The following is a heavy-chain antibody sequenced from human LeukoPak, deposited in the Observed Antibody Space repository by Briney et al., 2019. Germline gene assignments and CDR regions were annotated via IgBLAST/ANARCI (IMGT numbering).Heavy chain of an antibody. CDR3: AKDTLSVSITYHGMDV. J-gene: IGHJ6*02. V-gene: IGHV3-48*01. CDR1: GFTFSSYS. Sequence: PGGSLRLSCAASGFTFSSYSMSWVRQAPGKGLEWVSYISSGSGSIYYADSVKGRFTISRDNAKSTVFLQMDSLRPDDTAVYFCAKDTLSVSITYHGMDVWGQGTTVAVSS. D-gene: IGHD5/OR15-5a*01. CDR2: ISSGSGSI.